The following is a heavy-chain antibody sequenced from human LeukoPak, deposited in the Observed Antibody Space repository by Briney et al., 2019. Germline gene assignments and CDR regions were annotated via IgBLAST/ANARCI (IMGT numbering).Heavy chain of an antibody. CDR3: ARDERWLQFSY. CDR2: IYSGGST. CDR1: GFTVSSNY. Sequence: GGSLRLSCAASGFTVSSNYMSWVRQAPGKGLEWVSVIYSGGSTYYADSVKGRFTISRDNSKNTLYLQMNSLRAEDTAVYYCARDERWLQFSYWGQGTLVTVSS. J-gene: IGHJ4*02. D-gene: IGHD5-24*01. V-gene: IGHV3-66*01.